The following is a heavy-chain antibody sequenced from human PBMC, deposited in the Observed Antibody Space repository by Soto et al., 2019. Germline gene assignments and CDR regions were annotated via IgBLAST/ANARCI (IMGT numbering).Heavy chain of an antibody. J-gene: IGHJ4*02. D-gene: IGHD2-8*01. Sequence: GGSLRLSCAASGFTFSDYYMSWIRQAPGKGLEWVSYISSRSSTIFYADSVKGRFTISRDNVKNSLYLQMNSLRAEDTAVYYCASGTNGAFFVYWGQGILVTVSS. CDR3: ASGTNGAFFVY. CDR2: ISSRSSTI. CDR1: GFTFSDYY. V-gene: IGHV3-11*01.